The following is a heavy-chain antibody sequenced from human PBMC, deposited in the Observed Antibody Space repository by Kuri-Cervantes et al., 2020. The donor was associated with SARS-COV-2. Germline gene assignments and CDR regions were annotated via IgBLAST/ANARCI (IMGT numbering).Heavy chain of an antibody. Sequence: SETLSXXCAXYGXXXSGXYXSWIRKPPGKGLEWXGKIXXGGSTXXXPSLKSRVXXSVDTSKNQFSLKLSXVPAXDTAXXXCARXXVYARRIYXXYYGMDVWGQGTTVTVSS. CDR3: ARXXVYARRIYXXYYGMDV. D-gene: IGHD3-3*02. V-gene: IGHV4-34*01. CDR1: GXXXSGXY. J-gene: IGHJ6*02. CDR2: IXXGGST.